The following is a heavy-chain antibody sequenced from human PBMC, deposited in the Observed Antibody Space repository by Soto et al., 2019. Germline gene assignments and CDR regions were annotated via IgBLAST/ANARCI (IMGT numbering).Heavy chain of an antibody. CDR3: AKKGYYPSGKINLFDS. CDR2: VDHSGRT. D-gene: IGHD3-10*01. J-gene: IGHJ4*02. V-gene: IGHV4-38-2*01. CDR1: GYSINSDYY. Sequence: PSETLSLTCAVSGYSINSDYYLGWVRQPPGKGLEWIGSVDHSGRTYYSPSLRSRLTIVIDTSKNQFSLRLTSVTAADTAMYFCAKKGYYPSGKINLFDSWGPGTLVTVSS.